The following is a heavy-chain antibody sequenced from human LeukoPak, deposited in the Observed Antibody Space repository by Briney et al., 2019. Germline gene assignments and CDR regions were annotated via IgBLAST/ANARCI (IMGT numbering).Heavy chain of an antibody. V-gene: IGHV4-4*07. D-gene: IGHD6-19*01. Sequence: ETLSLTCTVSGGSISTDYWSWIRQPAGKGLEWIGRIYTTGSTNYNPSLTSRVTISIDTSKNHFSLKLSSVTAADTAVYYCARLIAVAGTFYYFDYWGQGTLVPVSS. CDR2: IYTTGST. J-gene: IGHJ4*02. CDR3: ARLIAVAGTFYYFDY. CDR1: GGSISTDY.